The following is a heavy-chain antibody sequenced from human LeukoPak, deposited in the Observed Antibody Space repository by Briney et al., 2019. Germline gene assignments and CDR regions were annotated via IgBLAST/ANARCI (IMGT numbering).Heavy chain of an antibody. CDR2: IYYSGST. Sequence: SETLSLTCTVSGGSVSSGSYYWSWIRQPPGKGLEWIGYIYYSGSTNYNPSLKSRVTISVDTSKNQFSLKLSSVTAADTAVYYCARDLGDSGGDCYSGYYYSGMDVWGQGTTVTVSS. D-gene: IGHD2-21*02. J-gene: IGHJ6*02. V-gene: IGHV4-61*01. CDR3: ARDLGDSGGDCYSGYYYSGMDV. CDR1: GGSVSSGSYY.